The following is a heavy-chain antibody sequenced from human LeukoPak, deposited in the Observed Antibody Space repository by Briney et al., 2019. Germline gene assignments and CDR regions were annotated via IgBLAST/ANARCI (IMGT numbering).Heavy chain of an antibody. D-gene: IGHD2-8*02. CDR3: ATYRQVLLPFES. V-gene: IGHV3-23*01. CDR1: GFTFSSFA. CDR2: IFPSGGEI. Sequence: GGSLRLSCAASGFTFSSFAMIWVRQPPGKGLEWVSSIFPSGGEIHYADSVRGRFTISRDNSKSTLSLQMNSLRAEDTAIYYCATYRQVLLPFESWGQGTLVTVSS. J-gene: IGHJ4*02.